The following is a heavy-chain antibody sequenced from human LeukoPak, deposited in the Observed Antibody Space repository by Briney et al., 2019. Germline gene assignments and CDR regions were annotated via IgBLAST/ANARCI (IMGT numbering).Heavy chain of an antibody. D-gene: IGHD1-26*01. CDR1: GFTFSSYA. CDR3: ARDLDNSGITKAAFDI. Sequence: GGSLRLSCAASGFTFSSYAMSWVRQAPGKGLEWVSSISGSGTNTDYADSVKGRFTISRDNSKNTVNVQMNSLRAEDTAVYYCARDLDNSGITKAAFDIWGQGTMVTVSS. V-gene: IGHV3-23*01. CDR2: ISGSGTNT. J-gene: IGHJ3*02.